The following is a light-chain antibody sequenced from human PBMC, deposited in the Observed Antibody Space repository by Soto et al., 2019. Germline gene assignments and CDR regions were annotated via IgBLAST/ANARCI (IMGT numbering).Light chain of an antibody. V-gene: IGKV2-28*01. J-gene: IGKJ1*01. Sequence: DIVLTQSPLSLPVTPGEPASISCRSSQSLLQSNGNNYLDWYLQKPGQSPQVLIYLGSNRASGVPDRFSGSGSGTDFTLKISRGEAEDVGVYYCMQALQTPWTFGQGTKVEIK. CDR1: QSLLQSNGNNY. CDR3: MQALQTPWT. CDR2: LGS.